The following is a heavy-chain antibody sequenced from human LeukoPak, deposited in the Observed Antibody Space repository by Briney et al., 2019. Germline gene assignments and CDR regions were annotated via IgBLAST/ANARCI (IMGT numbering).Heavy chain of an antibody. CDR2: ISSSSSYI. Sequence: GGSLRLSCAASGFTFSSHSMNWVRQAPGKGLEWVSSISSSSSYIYYADSVKGRFTISRDEPKNTLYLRMNSLRAEDTAVYFCAKDYDSSGPDYFDYWGQGTLVTVSS. V-gene: IGHV3-21*04. D-gene: IGHD3-22*01. J-gene: IGHJ4*02. CDR1: GFTFSSHS. CDR3: AKDYDSSGPDYFDY.